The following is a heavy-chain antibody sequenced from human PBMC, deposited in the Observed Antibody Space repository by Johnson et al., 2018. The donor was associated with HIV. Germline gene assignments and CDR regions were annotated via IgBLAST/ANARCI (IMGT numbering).Heavy chain of an antibody. Sequence: VQLVESGGGLVQPGRSLRLSCAASGFTVSSNYMSWVRQAPGKGLEWVSVIYSGGSTYYADSVKGRFTISRDNSKNTLYLQMNSLRAEDTAVYYCARESSSWRPAGAFDIWGQGTMVTVSS. CDR1: GFTVSSNY. V-gene: IGHV3-66*01. D-gene: IGHD6-13*01. J-gene: IGHJ3*02. CDR2: IYSGGST. CDR3: ARESSSWRPAGAFDI.